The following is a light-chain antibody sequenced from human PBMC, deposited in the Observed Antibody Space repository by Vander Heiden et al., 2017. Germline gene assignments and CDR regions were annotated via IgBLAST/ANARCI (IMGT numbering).Light chain of an antibody. J-gene: IGKJ2*01. CDR3: QQYGSSPTYT. CDR1: QSVSSSY. CDR2: GAS. V-gene: IGKV3-20*01. Sequence: ELVLTQSPGTLSLSPGERATLSCRASQSVSSSYLAWYQQKPGQAPRLLIYGASSRATGIPDRFSGSGYGTDFTLTISRLEPEDFAVYYCQQYGSSPTYTFGQGTKVEIK.